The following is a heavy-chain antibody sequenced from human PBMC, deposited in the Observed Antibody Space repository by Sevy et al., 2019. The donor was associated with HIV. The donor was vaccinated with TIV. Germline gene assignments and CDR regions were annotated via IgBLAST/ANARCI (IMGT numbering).Heavy chain of an antibody. CDR3: ARGRMIVVAIKAGFDY. D-gene: IGHD3-22*01. CDR1: GGSFSGYY. Sequence: SETLSLTCAVYGGSFSGYYWSWIRQPPGKGLEWIGEINHSGSTNYNPSLKSRVTISVDTSKNQFSRRLGSVTAADTAVYYCARGRMIVVAIKAGFDYWGQGTLVTVSS. CDR2: INHSGST. J-gene: IGHJ4*02. V-gene: IGHV4-34*01.